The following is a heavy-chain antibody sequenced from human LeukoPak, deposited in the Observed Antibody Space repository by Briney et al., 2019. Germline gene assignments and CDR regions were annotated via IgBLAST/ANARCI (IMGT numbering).Heavy chain of an antibody. Sequence: GGSLRLSCVASGFTLSSNRMNWVRQAPGKGLEWIAYISATGSVIYYADSVKGRFTISRDSAKNSLYLQLTSLRAEDSAIYYCAYKWSCDYWGQGTLVTVSS. D-gene: IGHD1-1*01. CDR2: ISATGSVI. J-gene: IGHJ4*02. CDR1: GFTLSSNR. CDR3: AYKWSCDY. V-gene: IGHV3-48*04.